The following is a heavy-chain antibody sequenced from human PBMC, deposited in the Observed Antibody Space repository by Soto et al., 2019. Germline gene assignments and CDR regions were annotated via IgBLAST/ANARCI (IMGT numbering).Heavy chain of an antibody. CDR1: GGSISSGDYY. Sequence: PSETLSLTCTVSGGSISSGDYYWSWIRQPPGKGLEWIGYIYYSGSTYYNPSLKSRVTISVDTSKNQFSLKLSSVTAADTAVYYCAREAVYDSSGYFDYWGQGTLVTVSS. J-gene: IGHJ4*02. CDR2: IYYSGST. D-gene: IGHD3-22*01. CDR3: AREAVYDSSGYFDY. V-gene: IGHV4-30-4*01.